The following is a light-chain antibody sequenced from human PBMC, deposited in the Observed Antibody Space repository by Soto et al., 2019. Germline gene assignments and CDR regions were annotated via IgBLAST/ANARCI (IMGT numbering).Light chain of an antibody. CDR2: DAS. CDR3: QQYHRYST. CDR1: QSIRAR. Sequence: DFQMTQSPSTLSASVGDRVTITCRASQSIRARLAWFQQKPGKAPKLLIYDASSLDSGVPQRFSGSGSGTEFTLTINSLHTDDFATYYCQQYHRYSTFGQGTKVDIK. V-gene: IGKV1-5*01. J-gene: IGKJ1*01.